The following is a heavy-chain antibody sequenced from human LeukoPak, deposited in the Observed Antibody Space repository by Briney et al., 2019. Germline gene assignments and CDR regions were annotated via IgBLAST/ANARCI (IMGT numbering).Heavy chain of an antibody. D-gene: IGHD6-6*01. V-gene: IGHV3-21*01. CDR1: GFTFSSYS. CDR2: ISSSSSYI. J-gene: IGHJ6*02. Sequence: PGGSLRLSCAASGFTFSSYSMTWVRQAPGKGLEWVSSISSSSSYIYYADSVKGRFTISRDNAKNSLYLQMNSLRAEDTAVYYCARDQYSSSADTYGMDVWGQGTTVTVSS. CDR3: ARDQYSSSADTYGMDV.